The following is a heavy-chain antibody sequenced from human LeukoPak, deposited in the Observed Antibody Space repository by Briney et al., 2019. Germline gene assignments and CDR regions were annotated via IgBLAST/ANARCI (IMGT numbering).Heavy chain of an antibody. CDR2: INHSGST. D-gene: IGHD3-9*01. CDR1: GGSFSGYY. V-gene: IGHV4-34*01. J-gene: IGHJ3*02. CDR3: ARWGYDILTGYYLADAFDI. Sequence: SETLSLTCAVYGGSFSGYYWSWIRQPPGKGLEWIGEINHSGSTNYNPSLKSRVTISVDTSKNQFSLKLSSVTAADTAVYYCARWGYDILTGYYLADAFDIWGQGTMVTVSS.